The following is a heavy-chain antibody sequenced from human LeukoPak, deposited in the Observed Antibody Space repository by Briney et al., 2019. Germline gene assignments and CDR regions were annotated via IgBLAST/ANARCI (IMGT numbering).Heavy chain of an antibody. D-gene: IGHD5-12*01. CDR2: IIPIFGTA. V-gene: IGHV1-69*01. CDR3: ARDLGYGNNNWIDP. J-gene: IGHJ5*02. Sequence: GASVKVSCKASGGTFSSYAISWVRQAPGQGLEWMGGIIPIFGTANYAQKFQGRVTITADESTSTAYMELSSLRSEDTAVYYCARDLGYGNNNWIDPWGQGTLLTVSS. CDR1: GGTFSSYA.